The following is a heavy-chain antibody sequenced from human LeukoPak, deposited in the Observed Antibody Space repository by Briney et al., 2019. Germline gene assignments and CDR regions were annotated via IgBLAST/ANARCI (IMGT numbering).Heavy chain of an antibody. CDR3: ARQPIVVVPAATPWFDP. Sequence: GESLKISCKGSGYSFTSYWIGWVRQMPGKGLEWMGIIYPGDSDTRYSPSFQGQVTISADKSISTAYLQRSSLKASDTAMYYCARQPIVVVPAATPWFDPWGQGTLVTVSS. CDR2: IYPGDSDT. CDR1: GYSFTSYW. V-gene: IGHV5-51*01. J-gene: IGHJ5*02. D-gene: IGHD2-2*01.